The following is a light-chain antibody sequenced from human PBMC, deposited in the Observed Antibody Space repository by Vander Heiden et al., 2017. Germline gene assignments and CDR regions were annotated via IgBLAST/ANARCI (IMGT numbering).Light chain of an antibody. CDR3: QQSDSTRLT. V-gene: IGKV1-39*01. CDR2: AAS. CDR1: QSISSY. J-gene: IGKJ4*01. Sequence: DIQMPQSPSSLSASVGDRVTITCRASQSISSYLNWYQQKPGKAPKLLIYAASSLQSGVPSRFSGSGSGTDFTLTISSLQPEDFATYYCQQSDSTRLTFGGGTKVEIK.